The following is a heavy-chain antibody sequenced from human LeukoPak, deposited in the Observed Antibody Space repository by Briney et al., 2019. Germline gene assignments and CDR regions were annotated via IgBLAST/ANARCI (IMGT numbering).Heavy chain of an antibody. CDR1: GFTFSSYI. D-gene: IGHD3-10*01. CDR2: ITSSGSTI. V-gene: IGHV3-48*04. CDR3: AREQQDYYGSGSAIDY. J-gene: IGHJ4*02. Sequence: GGSLRLSCAASGFTFSSYIMNWVRQAPGKGLGWVSYITSSGSTIYYADSVKGRFTISRDNAKNSLYLQMNSLRAEDTAVYYCAREQQDYYGSGSAIDYWGQGTLVTVSS.